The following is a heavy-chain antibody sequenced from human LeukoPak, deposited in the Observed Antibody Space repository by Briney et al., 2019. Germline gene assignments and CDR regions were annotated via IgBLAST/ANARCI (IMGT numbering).Heavy chain of an antibody. CDR2: VPKEGSNE. CDR1: GFPFSGYG. CDR3: AKDRH. Sequence: GGSLRLSCIASGFPFSGYGMHWVRQAPGKGLEWLAVVPKEGSNEWYADSVKGRFTISRDNSRNTLYLEMNSLRPEDTAVYYCAKDRHWGQGTLVTVSS. J-gene: IGHJ1*01. V-gene: IGHV3-30*18.